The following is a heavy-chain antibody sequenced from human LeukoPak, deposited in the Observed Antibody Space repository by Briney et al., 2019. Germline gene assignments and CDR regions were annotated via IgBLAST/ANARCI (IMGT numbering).Heavy chain of an antibody. CDR2: IFYSGST. CDR3: ARRGITYSSSFFSY. Sequence: SETLSLTCTVSGGSIGGSNSHWGWIRQPPGKGLEWIGCIFYSGSTYYNPSLKSRVAMSVDTSTNQFSMQLTSVTAADTATYFCARRGITYSSSFFSYWGQGTLVIVSS. CDR1: GGSIGGSNSH. V-gene: IGHV4-39*01. D-gene: IGHD2-2*01. J-gene: IGHJ4*02.